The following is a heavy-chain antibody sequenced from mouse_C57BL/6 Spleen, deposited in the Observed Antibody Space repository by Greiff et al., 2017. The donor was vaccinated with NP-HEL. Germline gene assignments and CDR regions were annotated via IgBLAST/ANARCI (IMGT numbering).Heavy chain of an antibody. CDR1: GYTFTSYW. J-gene: IGHJ1*03. CDR3: ARGYYYGSSGWYFDV. V-gene: IGHV1-69*01. CDR2: IDPSDSYT. Sequence: QVQLKQPGAELVMPGASVKLSCKASGYTFTSYWMHWVKQRPGQGLEWIGEIDPSDSYTNYNQKFKGKSTLTVDKSSSTAYMQLSSLTSEDSAVYYCARGYYYGSSGWYFDVWGTGTTVTVSS. D-gene: IGHD1-1*01.